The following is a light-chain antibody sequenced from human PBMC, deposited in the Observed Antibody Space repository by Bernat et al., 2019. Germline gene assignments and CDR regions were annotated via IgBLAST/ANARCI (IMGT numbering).Light chain of an antibody. CDR3: QQYDNLPIT. J-gene: IGKJ5*01. V-gene: IGKV1-33*01. CDR1: QDSSND. CDR2: DAS. Sequence: DIQMTQSPSSLSASVGDRVTITCQASQDSSNDLNWYQQKPGKAPKLLIYDASNLETGVPSRFSGSGSGTDFTFTISSLQPEDIATYYCQQYDNLPITFGQGTRLEIK.